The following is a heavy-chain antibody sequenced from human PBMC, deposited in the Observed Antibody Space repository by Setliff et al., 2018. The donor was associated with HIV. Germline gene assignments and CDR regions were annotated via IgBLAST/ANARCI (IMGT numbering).Heavy chain of an antibody. CDR1: GYIFTSHK. Sequence: ASVKVSCKASGYIFTSHKIHWVRQAPGQGLEWMGIITPSDSYTVYAQKFQGRVTMTRDTSTSTVYMELSSLRSDDTAVYYCARDNIIWSKDYWGQGTLVTVSS. V-gene: IGHV1-46*01. CDR2: ITPSDSYT. CDR3: ARDNIIWSKDY. D-gene: IGHD3-10*01. J-gene: IGHJ4*02.